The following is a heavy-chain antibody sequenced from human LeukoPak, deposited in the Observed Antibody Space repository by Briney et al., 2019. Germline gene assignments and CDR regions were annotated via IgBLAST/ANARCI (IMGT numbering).Heavy chain of an antibody. CDR1: GYTFTGYH. CDR2: INPNSGGT. CDR3: ARGPSGYYYVLDYFDY. V-gene: IGHV1-2*02. Sequence: APVKVSCKASGYTFTGYHMHWVRQAPGQGLEWMGWINPNSGGTNYAQKFQGRVTMTRDTSINTAYMELSSLRSDDTAVYYCARGPSGYYYVLDYFDYWGQGTLVTVSS. J-gene: IGHJ4*02. D-gene: IGHD3-22*01.